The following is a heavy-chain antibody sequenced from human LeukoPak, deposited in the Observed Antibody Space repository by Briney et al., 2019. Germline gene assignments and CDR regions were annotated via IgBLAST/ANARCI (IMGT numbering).Heavy chain of an antibody. CDR3: AREKYSGSYSLDYFDY. CDR1: GGSFSGYY. D-gene: IGHD1-26*01. CDR2: INHSGST. J-gene: IGHJ4*02. Sequence: SETLSLACAVYGGSFSGYYWSWIRQPPGKGLEWIGEINHSGSTNYNPSLKSRVTISVDTSKNQFPLKLSSVTAADTAVYYCAREKYSGSYSLDYFDYWGQGTLVTVSS. V-gene: IGHV4-34*01.